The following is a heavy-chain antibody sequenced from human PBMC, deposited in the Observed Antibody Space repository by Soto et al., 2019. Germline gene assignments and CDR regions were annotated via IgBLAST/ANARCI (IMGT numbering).Heavy chain of an antibody. J-gene: IGHJ6*02. D-gene: IGHD2-2*01. V-gene: IGHV1-18*01. CDR3: ARDPRYCGSTSCYVGYYYYGMDV. Sequence: ASVKVSCKASGYTFTSYGISWVRQAPGQGLEWMGWISAYNGNTNYAQKLQGRVTMTTDTSTSTAYMELRSLRSDDTAVYYCARDPRYCGSTSCYVGYYYYGMDVWGQLTTVTVSS. CDR2: ISAYNGNT. CDR1: GYTFTSYG.